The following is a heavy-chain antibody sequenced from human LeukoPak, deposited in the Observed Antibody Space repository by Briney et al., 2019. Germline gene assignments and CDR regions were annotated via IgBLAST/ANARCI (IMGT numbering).Heavy chain of an antibody. V-gene: IGHV4-59*01. D-gene: IGHD3-16*02. J-gene: IGHJ4*02. CDR1: GGSFSGYY. Sequence: SETLSLICAVYGGSFSGYYWSWIRQPPGKGLEWVGYIYYSGSTNYNPSLKSRVTISVDTSKSQFSLKLSSVTAADTAVYYCARYVWGSYPTFEDYWGQGTLVTVSS. CDR3: ARYVWGSYPTFEDY. CDR2: IYYSGST.